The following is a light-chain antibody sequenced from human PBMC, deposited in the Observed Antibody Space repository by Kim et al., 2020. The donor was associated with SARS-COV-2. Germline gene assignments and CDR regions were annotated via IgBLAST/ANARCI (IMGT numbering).Light chain of an antibody. Sequence: VSPGERATLSCRASQSVSSNLAWYQQKPGQAPRLLIYGASTRATGIPARFSGSGSGTEFTLTISSLQSEDFAVYYCQQYDNWPFTFGPGTKVDIK. V-gene: IGKV3-15*01. CDR3: QQYDNWPFT. CDR2: GAS. J-gene: IGKJ3*01. CDR1: QSVSSN.